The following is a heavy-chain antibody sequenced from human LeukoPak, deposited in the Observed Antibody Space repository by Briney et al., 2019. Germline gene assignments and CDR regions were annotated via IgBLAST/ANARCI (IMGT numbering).Heavy chain of an antibody. V-gene: IGHV3-23*01. J-gene: IGHJ4*02. CDR3: AKGQYCSGGSCYDFDY. CDR2: ISGSGGST. Sequence: RPGGSLRLSCAASGFTFSSYAMSWVRQAPGKGLVWVSAISGSGGSTYYADSVKGRFTISRDNSKNTLYLQMNSLRAEDTAVYYCAKGQYCSGGSCYDFDYWGQGTLVTVSS. D-gene: IGHD2-15*01. CDR1: GFTFSSYA.